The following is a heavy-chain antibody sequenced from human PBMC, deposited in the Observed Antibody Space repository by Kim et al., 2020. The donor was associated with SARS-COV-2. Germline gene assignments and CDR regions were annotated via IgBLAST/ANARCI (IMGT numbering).Heavy chain of an antibody. Sequence: SETLSLTCTVSGGSVSSGSYYWSWIRQPPGKGLEWIGYIYYSGSTNYNPSLKSRVTISVDTSKNQFSLKLSSVTAADTAVYYCARGIPMVRGVISNWGQGTLVTVSS. CDR3: ARGIPMVRGVISN. CDR1: GGSVSSGSYY. V-gene: IGHV4-61*01. CDR2: IYYSGST. J-gene: IGHJ4*02. D-gene: IGHD3-10*01.